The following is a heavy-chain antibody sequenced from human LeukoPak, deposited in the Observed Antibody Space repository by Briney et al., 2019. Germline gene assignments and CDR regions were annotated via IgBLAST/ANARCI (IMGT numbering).Heavy chain of an antibody. J-gene: IGHJ4*02. CDR3: AKQTRYDSPAGGRGFDY. V-gene: IGHV3-33*06. CDR2: ILSDGSKE. CDR1: GFTFSSYG. D-gene: IGHD3-22*01. Sequence: GGSLRLSCAASGFTFSSYGMYWVRQAPGKGLEWVAVILSDGSKEFYTDSVKGRFTISRDNSKNALYLQMNSLRAEDTAVYYCAKQTRYDSPAGGRGFDYWGQGTLVTVSS.